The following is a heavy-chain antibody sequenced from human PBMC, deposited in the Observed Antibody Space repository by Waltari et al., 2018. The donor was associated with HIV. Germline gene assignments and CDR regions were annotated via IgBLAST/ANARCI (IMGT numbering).Heavy chain of an antibody. CDR2: IYHSGDI. Sequence: QVQLQESGPGLVKPSETLSLTCVVSGYSISSGYYWGWIRQPPGKGLEWIGNIYHSGDIYYNPSLKSRVTISVDTSKNQFSLKLSSVTAADTAVYYCARVYYDFWSGYSPTFDSWGRGTLVTVSS. J-gene: IGHJ4*02. CDR3: ARVYYDFWSGYSPTFDS. CDR1: GYSISSGYY. D-gene: IGHD3-3*01. V-gene: IGHV4-38-2*01.